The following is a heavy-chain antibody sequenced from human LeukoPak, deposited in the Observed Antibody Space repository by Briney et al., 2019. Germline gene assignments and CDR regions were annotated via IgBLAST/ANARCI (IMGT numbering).Heavy chain of an antibody. J-gene: IGHJ4*02. CDR2: INHSGST. V-gene: IGHV4-34*01. CDR3: ARATVAASLRSFDY. D-gene: IGHD2-15*01. CDR1: GGSFSGYY. Sequence: SETLSLTCAVYGGSFSGYYWSWIRQPPGKGLEWIGEINHSGSTNCNPSLKSRVTISVDTSKNQFSLKLSSVTAADTAAYYCARATVAASLRSFDYWGQGTLVTVSS.